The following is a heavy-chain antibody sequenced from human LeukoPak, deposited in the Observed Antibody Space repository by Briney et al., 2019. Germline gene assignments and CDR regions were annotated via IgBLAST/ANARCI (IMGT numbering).Heavy chain of an antibody. CDR3: AKRNYDSSGYYPHYFDY. CDR1: GFTFSSYW. J-gene: IGHJ4*02. D-gene: IGHD3-22*01. V-gene: IGHV3-23*01. CDR2: ISASGGSP. Sequence: GGSLRLSCAASGFTFSSYWMHWVRQAPGKGLDWVSGISASGGSPYYADSVKGRFTISRDNSKNTLYLQMNSLRAEDTAVYYCAKRNYDSSGYYPHYFDYWGQGTLVTVSS.